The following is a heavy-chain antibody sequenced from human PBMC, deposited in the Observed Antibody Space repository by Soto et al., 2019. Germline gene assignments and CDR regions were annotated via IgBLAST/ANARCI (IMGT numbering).Heavy chain of an antibody. CDR1: GYSISSGYH. CDR3: ARVDWNCDF. CDR2: IHRSGST. D-gene: IGHD1-1*01. Sequence: PSETLSLTCAVSGYSISSGYHWGWIRQPPGKGLEWIANIHRSGSTYYNPPLKSRATILVDTSKNQFSLRLSSVTAADTAVYYCARVDWNCDFWGQGILVTVSS. J-gene: IGHJ4*02. V-gene: IGHV4-38-2*01.